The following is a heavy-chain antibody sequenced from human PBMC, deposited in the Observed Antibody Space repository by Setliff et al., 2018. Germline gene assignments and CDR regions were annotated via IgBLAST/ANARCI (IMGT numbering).Heavy chain of an antibody. D-gene: IGHD3-22*01. V-gene: IGHV4-38-2*02. J-gene: IGHJ4*02. CDR2: IGHTGSI. CDR1: GYSISSGYI. CDR3: ARYDSSGYSENYYFAY. Sequence: SETLSLTCTVSGYSISSGYIWGWIRQPPGKGLEWVGNIGHTGSINYNPSLKSRLTISRDTSKNQVSLKLNSVTATDTAVYYCARYDSSGYSENYYFAYWGQGTLVTVSS.